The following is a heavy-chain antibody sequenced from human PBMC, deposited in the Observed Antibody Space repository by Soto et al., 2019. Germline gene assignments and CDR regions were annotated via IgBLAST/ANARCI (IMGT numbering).Heavy chain of an antibody. V-gene: IGHV4-59*08. CDR3: ARLGGQKLITMVREPYYYYYYMDV. CDR2: IYYSGST. Sequence: SETLSLTCTVSGGSISSYYWSWIRQPPGKGLEWIGYIYYSGSTNYNPSLKSRVTISVDTSKNQFSLKLSSVTAADTAVYYCARLGGQKLITMVREPYYYYYYMDVWGKGTTVTVSS. D-gene: IGHD3-10*01. J-gene: IGHJ6*03. CDR1: GGSISSYY.